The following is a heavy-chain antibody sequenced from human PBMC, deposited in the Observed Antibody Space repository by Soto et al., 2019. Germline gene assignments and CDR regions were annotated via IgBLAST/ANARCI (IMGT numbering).Heavy chain of an antibody. CDR1: GFTFSSYG. CDR3: ARSRVKARPDY. Sequence: PGGSLRLSCAASGFTFSSYGMHWVRQAPGKGLEWVAVIWYDGSNKYYADSVKGRFTISRDNSKNTLYLQMNSLRAEDTAVYYCARSRVKARPDYWGQGTLVTVSS. J-gene: IGHJ4*02. V-gene: IGHV3-33*01. CDR2: IWYDGSNK. D-gene: IGHD6-6*01.